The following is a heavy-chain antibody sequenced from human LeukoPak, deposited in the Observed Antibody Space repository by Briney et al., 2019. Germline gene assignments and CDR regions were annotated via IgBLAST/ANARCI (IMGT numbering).Heavy chain of an antibody. Sequence: GGSLRLSCAASGFTFSSYAMSWVRQAPGKGLEWVANIKQDGSEKYYVDSVKGRFTISRDNAKNSLYLQMNSLRAEDTAVYYCARVAPVVPAATPSPRFDPWGQGTLVTVPS. J-gene: IGHJ5*02. CDR2: IKQDGSEK. CDR3: ARVAPVVPAATPSPRFDP. CDR1: GFTFSSYA. D-gene: IGHD2-2*02. V-gene: IGHV3-7*01.